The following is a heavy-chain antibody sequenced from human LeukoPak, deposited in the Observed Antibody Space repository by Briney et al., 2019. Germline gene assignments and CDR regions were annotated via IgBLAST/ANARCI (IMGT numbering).Heavy chain of an antibody. CDR1: GFTFSSYG. CDR3: TRGPARFGSGIYYLFDY. J-gene: IGHJ4*02. D-gene: IGHD3-10*01. Sequence: GGSLRLSCVASGFTFSSYGMSWVRQAPGKGLEWVSAISASDGTTYYADSVKGRLTISRDNAKNSLYLQMNSVKTEDTAVYYCTRGPARFGSGIYYLFDYWGQGTLVTVSS. V-gene: IGHV3-23*01. CDR2: ISASDGTT.